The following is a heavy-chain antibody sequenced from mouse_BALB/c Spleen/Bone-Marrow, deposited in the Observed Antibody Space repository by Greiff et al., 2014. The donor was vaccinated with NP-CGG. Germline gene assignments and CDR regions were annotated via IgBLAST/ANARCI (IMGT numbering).Heavy chain of an antibody. D-gene: IGHD1-1*01. V-gene: IGHV3-8*02. J-gene: IGHJ4*01. CDR3: AITTVVATDY. CDR2: ISYSGST. CDR1: GDSITSGY. Sequence: VQLKQSGPSLVKPSQTLSLTCSATGDSITSGYWNWIRKFPGNKLEYMGYISYSGSTYYNPSLKSRISITPDTTKNQYYLQVNSVTTEDTTTYYCAITTVVATDYWGQGTSVTVSS.